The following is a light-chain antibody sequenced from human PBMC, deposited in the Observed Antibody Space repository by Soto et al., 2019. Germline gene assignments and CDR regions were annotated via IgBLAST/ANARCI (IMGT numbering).Light chain of an antibody. CDR1: QSVSSSY. CDR3: QQYGSSPLT. J-gene: IGKJ4*01. Sequence: EIVLTQSPGTLSLSPGERATLSCRASQSVSSSYLAWYQQKPGQAPRLLIYGASSRATGIPHRFSGSGSGTDFTLTISRLVPEDFAVYYCQQYGSSPLTFGGGTKVEIK. V-gene: IGKV3-20*01. CDR2: GAS.